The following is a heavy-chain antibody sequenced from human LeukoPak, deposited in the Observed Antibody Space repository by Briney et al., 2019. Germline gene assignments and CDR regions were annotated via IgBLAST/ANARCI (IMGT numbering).Heavy chain of an antibody. CDR2: IYYSGST. CDR1: GGSISSYY. CDR3: ARFPVVPAAFFDY. V-gene: IGHV4-59*13. Sequence: SETLSLTFTVSGGSISSYYWSWIRQPPGKGLEWIGYIYYSGSTNYNPSLKSRVTISVDTSKNQFSLKLSSVTAADTAVYYCARFPVVPAAFFDYWGQGTLVTVSS. D-gene: IGHD2-2*01. J-gene: IGHJ4*02.